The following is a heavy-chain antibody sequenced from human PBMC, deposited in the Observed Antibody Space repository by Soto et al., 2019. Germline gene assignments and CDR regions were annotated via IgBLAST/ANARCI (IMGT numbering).Heavy chain of an antibody. CDR1: GYTFTSYD. D-gene: IGHD5-12*01. Sequence: ASVKVSCKASGYTFTSYDINWVRQATGQGLEWMGWMNPNSGNTGYAQKFQGRVTMTRNTSISIAYMELSSLRSEDTAVYYCVRDSPIGSTFSGYDGIDYWGQGTLVTVSS. CDR2: MNPNSGNT. J-gene: IGHJ4*02. CDR3: VRDSPIGSTFSGYDGIDY. V-gene: IGHV1-8*01.